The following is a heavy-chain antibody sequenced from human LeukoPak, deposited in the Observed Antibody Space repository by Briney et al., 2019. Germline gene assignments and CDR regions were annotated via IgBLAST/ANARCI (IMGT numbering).Heavy chain of an antibody. Sequence: GGSLRLSCSASGFTFSSYAMHWVRQAPGKGLEYVSAISSNGGSTYYADSVKGRFTISRDISKSTLYLQMSSLRPEDTAVYYCVKGDSSSWYRLDYWGQGTLVTVSS. V-gene: IGHV3-64D*09. CDR2: ISSNGGST. J-gene: IGHJ4*02. CDR1: GFTFSSYA. CDR3: VKGDSSSWYRLDY. D-gene: IGHD6-13*01.